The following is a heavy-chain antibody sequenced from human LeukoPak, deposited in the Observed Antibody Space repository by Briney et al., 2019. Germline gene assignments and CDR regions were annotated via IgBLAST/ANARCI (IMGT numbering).Heavy chain of an antibody. CDR3: ARETSPRPPNNALDM. J-gene: IGHJ3*02. CDR2: IYYSGSI. Sequence: SETLSLTCTVSGGSISSSSYYWGWIRQPPGKGLEWIGSIYYSGSIYYNPSLKSRVTMSADTSQNQFSLNLNSVTAADTAVYYCARETSPRPPNNALDMWGQGTMVTVSS. D-gene: IGHD2-8*01. CDR1: GGSISSSSYY. V-gene: IGHV4-39*07.